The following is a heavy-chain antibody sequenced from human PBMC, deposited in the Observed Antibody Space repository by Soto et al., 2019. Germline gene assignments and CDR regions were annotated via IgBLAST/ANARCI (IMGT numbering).Heavy chain of an antibody. CDR3: VRDAGRSGWHWGFDY. J-gene: IGHJ4*02. CDR1: GYTFSSYG. Sequence: QVQLVQSGAEVKKPGASVKVSCKASGYTFSSYGISWVRQAPGQGLEWMGWISAYNGNTEYAQKVQGRVTMTTDTSTSTAYMEVRSLRSDDTAVYYWVRDAGRSGWHWGFDYWGQGTLGTVVS. CDR2: ISAYNGNT. D-gene: IGHD6-19*01. V-gene: IGHV1-18*01.